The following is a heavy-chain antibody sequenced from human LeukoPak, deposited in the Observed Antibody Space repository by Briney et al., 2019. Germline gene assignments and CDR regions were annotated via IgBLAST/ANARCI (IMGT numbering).Heavy chain of an antibody. D-gene: IGHD3-22*01. CDR1: GFTFSSYE. Sequence: GGSLRLSCAASGFTFSSYEMNWVRQAPGKGLEWVSYISSSGSTIYYADSVKGRFTISRDNAKNSLYLQMNSLRAEDTAVYYCARDFYYYDSSGYYYGSGMDVWGQGTTVTVSS. V-gene: IGHV3-48*03. CDR3: ARDFYYYDSSGYYYGSGMDV. CDR2: ISSSGSTI. J-gene: IGHJ6*02.